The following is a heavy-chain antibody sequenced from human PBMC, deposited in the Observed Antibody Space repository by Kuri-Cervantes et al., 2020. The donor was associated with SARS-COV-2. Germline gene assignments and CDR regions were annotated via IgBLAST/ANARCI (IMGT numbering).Heavy chain of an antibody. D-gene: IGHD2-2*02. V-gene: IGHV4-39*07. Sequence: ESLKISCTVSGGSISSSSYYWGWIRQPPGKGLEWIGSIYYGVATQYNPSLKSRVTISLDTSKNQFSLKLTSVTAADTAVYYCARDLISDDLVVPAAIGYWGQGTLVTVSS. J-gene: IGHJ4*02. CDR1: GGSISSSSYY. CDR2: IYYGVAT. CDR3: ARDLISDDLVVPAAIGY.